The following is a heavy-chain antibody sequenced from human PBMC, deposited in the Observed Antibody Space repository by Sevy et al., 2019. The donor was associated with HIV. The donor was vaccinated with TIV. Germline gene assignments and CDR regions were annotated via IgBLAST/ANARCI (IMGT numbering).Heavy chain of an antibody. CDR1: GDSISNYY. CDR2: IYYSRST. V-gene: IGHV4-59*01. CDR3: ARALQSYYYGMDV. J-gene: IGHJ6*02. Sequence: SQTLSLTCNVSGDSISNYYWSWIRQPPGKGLEWIGYIYYSRSTNYNPSLKSQLTISKDTSQNQISLKLSSVTAADTAVYYCARALQSYYYGMDVWGQGTPVTVSS. D-gene: IGHD4-4*01.